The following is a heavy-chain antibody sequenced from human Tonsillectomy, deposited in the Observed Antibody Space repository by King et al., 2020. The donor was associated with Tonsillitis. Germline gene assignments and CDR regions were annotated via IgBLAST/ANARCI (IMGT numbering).Heavy chain of an antibody. CDR3: ARDLDSYGYYSYYYMDV. CDR1: GFTFNSYA. V-gene: IGHV3-30-3*01. D-gene: IGHD5-18*01. CDR2: ISYDGGNK. Sequence: AQLVQSGGGVVHPGRSLRLSCAVSGFTFNSYAMHWVRQAPGKGLEWVAVISYDGGNKYHADSVKGRFTISRDNSKNTLYLQMNSLTAEDTAVYYCARDLDSYGYYSYYYMDVWGKGTTVTVSS. J-gene: IGHJ6*03.